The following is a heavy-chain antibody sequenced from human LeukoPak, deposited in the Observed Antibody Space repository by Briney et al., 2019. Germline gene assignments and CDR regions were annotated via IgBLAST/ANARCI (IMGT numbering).Heavy chain of an antibody. CDR3: ARVYYDSSGYEGVYFDY. J-gene: IGHJ4*02. Sequence: SETLSLTCAVYGGSFSGYYWSWIRQPPGKGLEWIGEINHSGSTNYNPSLKSRVTMSVDTSKNQFSLKLSSVTAADTAVYYCARVYYDSSGYEGVYFDYWGQGTLVTVSS. D-gene: IGHD3-22*01. CDR2: INHSGST. CDR1: GGSFSGYY. V-gene: IGHV4-34*01.